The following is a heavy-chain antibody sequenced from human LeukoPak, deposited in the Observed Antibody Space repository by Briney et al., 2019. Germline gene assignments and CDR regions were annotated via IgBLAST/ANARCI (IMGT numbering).Heavy chain of an antibody. CDR3: ARDRGYSAYVDY. CDR1: GGSINNYY. D-gene: IGHD5-12*01. J-gene: IGHJ4*02. CDR2: IYSSGTT. V-gene: IGHV4-4*07. Sequence: SETLSLTCTVSGGSINNYYWSWIRQPAGKGLEWIGRIYSSGTTNSDPSLKSRVTMSVDTSKNQFSLKLNSVTAADTAVYYCARDRGYSAYVDYSGQGTLVTVSS.